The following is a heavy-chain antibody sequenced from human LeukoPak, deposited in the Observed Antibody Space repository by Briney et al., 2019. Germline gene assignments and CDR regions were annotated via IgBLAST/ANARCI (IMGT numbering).Heavy chain of an antibody. V-gene: IGHV4-59*08. J-gene: IGHJ5*02. D-gene: IGHD2-2*01. CDR2: IYNGGSTDHYPS. Sequence: SATLSLTCTVSGDSIRDYFWNWIRQPPGKGLEWIGYIYNGGSTDHYPSHYNPSLNSRATISLLTSNNQFSLKLSSVSAADTAVYYCASRLCSSISCISDPSGNWFDPWGQGTLVTVSS. CDR1: GDSIRDYF. CDR3: ASRLCSSISCISDPSGNWFDP.